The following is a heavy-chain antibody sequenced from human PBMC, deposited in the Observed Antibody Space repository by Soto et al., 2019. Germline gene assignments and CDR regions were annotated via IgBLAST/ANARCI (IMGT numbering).Heavy chain of an antibody. CDR1: GFTFTSSA. CDR2: IVVGSGNT. D-gene: IGHD5-12*01. J-gene: IGHJ4*02. Sequence: ASVKVSCKVSGFTFTSSAVQWVRQARGQRLEWIGWIVVGSGNTNYAQKFQERVTITRDMSTSTAYMELSGLRSEDTAVYYCAAAIYSGYDYGYWGQGTLVTVSS. V-gene: IGHV1-58*01. CDR3: AAAIYSGYDYGY.